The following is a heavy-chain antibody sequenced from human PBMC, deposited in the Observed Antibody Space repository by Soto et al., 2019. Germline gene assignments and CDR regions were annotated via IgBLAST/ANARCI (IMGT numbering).Heavy chain of an antibody. V-gene: IGHV3-21*01. D-gene: IGHD6-6*01. CDR2: ISSSSSYI. Sequence: GGSLRLSCAASGFTFSSYSMNWVRQAPGKGLEWVSSISSSSSYIYYATSVKGRFTISRDNAKNSLYLQMNSLRAEDAAVYYCASYTSIAARPGAFDIWGQGTMVTVSS. J-gene: IGHJ3*02. CDR1: GFTFSSYS. CDR3: ASYTSIAARPGAFDI.